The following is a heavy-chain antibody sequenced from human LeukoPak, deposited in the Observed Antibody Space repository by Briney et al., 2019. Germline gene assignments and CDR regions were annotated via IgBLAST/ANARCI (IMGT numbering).Heavy chain of an antibody. J-gene: IGHJ6*02. CDR1: GGSLSPYY. CDR3: ARDHWLFSSKTWYYYGMDV. V-gene: IGHV4-59*01. Sequence: SETLSLTCVVSGGSLSPYYWSWIRQSPGKGLEWIGYIESSGSASYNPSLKSRVTIFVDTSKNLFSLILTSVSASDTAIYYCARDHWLFSSKTWYYYGMDVWGQGTTVTVSS. CDR2: IESSGSA. D-gene: IGHD3-9*01.